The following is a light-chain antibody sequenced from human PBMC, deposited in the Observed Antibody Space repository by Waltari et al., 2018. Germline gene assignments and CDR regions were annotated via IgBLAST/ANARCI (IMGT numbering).Light chain of an antibody. CDR1: SSHVGTYDL. CDR3: CSFADSSASWV. CDR2: DVN. Sequence: QSALTQPASVSGSPGQSITISCTGTSSHVGTYDLVSWYQQHPGKAPKLMIHDVNKRPSGVSPRFSGSKSGNTASLTISGLQAEDEADYYCCSFADSSASWVFGGGTKLTVL. J-gene: IGLJ3*02. V-gene: IGLV2-23*02.